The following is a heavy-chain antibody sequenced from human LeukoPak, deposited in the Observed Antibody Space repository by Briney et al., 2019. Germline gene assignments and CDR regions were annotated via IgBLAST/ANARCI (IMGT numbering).Heavy chain of an antibody. CDR1: GGSISSGGYS. Sequence: SETLSLTCAVSGGSISSGGYSWSWLRQPPGTGLEWIWYIYHSGSTYYNPSLKSRVTISVDRSKNQFSLKLSSVTAADTAVYYCARELAVDTGWFDPWGQGTLVTVSS. V-gene: IGHV4-30-2*01. CDR2: IYHSGST. J-gene: IGHJ5*02. CDR3: ARELAVDTGWFDP. D-gene: IGHD5-18*01.